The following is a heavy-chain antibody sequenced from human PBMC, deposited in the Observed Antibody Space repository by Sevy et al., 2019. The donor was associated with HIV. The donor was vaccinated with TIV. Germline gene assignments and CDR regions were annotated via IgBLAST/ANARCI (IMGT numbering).Heavy chain of an antibody. Sequence: SENLSLTCTVSSGSISSYYWSWIRQPPGKGLEYIGYIHSSGTTNYNPSLKSRVTISVDTSKNQFCLNLSSVTAAETAVYYCTRAPPVRSGDDSLNWFDPWGQGTLVTVSS. CDR2: IHSSGTT. CDR1: SGSISSYY. D-gene: IGHD5-12*01. CDR3: TRAPPVRSGDDSLNWFDP. J-gene: IGHJ5*02. V-gene: IGHV4-59*01.